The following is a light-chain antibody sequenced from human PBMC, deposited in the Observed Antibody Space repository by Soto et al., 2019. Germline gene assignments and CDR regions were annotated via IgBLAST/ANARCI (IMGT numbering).Light chain of an antibody. J-gene: IGKJ3*01. Sequence: DIQMTQSPTSLSASVGDRVTITCRASQDIRNFVAWYQQKPGKAPKLLIYAASTLQSGVPSRFSGSGSGTDFTLTINSLQPEDVATYSCQQYSSVPVFGPGTKVDI. CDR3: QQYSSVPV. CDR2: AAS. V-gene: IGKV1-27*01. CDR1: QDIRNF.